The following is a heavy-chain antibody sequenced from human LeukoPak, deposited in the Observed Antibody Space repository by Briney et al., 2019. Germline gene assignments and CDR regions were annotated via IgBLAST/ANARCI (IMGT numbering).Heavy chain of an antibody. V-gene: IGHV3-30*02. CDR2: IRFDGTRA. CDR1: GFIFTSYG. Sequence: PGGSLRLSCAASGFIFTSYGMHWVREAPDRGLEWVAFIRFDGTRAYYADSVKGRFTVARDNSKNTLYLQMNSLRVEDTAVYYCAKVSVVMVNDAFDIWGQGTMVIVSS. CDR3: AKVSVVMVNDAFDI. D-gene: IGHD3-22*01. J-gene: IGHJ3*02.